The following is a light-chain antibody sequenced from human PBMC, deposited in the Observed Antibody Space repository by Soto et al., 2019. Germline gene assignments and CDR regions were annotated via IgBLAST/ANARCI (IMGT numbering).Light chain of an antibody. V-gene: IGLV2-14*01. Sequence: QSALTQPASVSGSPGQSITISCTGTSSDVGGYNYVSWYQQHPGKAPKLIIFEVIHRPSGVSNRFSGSKSGNTASLTISGLQAEDEADYYCSSYRSSATLGVFGTGTKVTVL. CDR2: EVI. CDR1: SSDVGGYNY. CDR3: SSYRSSATLGV. J-gene: IGLJ1*01.